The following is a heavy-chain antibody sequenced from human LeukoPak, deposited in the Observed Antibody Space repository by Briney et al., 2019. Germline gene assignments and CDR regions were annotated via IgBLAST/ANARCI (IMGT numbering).Heavy chain of an antibody. J-gene: IGHJ4*02. CDR1: GFTFSSYS. D-gene: IGHD4-17*01. CDR2: IIGSGLST. V-gene: IGHV3-23*01. CDR3: AKVGGATVTPRNRLYYFDY. Sequence: GGSLRLSCAASGFTFSSYSMNWVRQAPGKGLKWVSAIIGSGLSTYYADSVKGRFTISRDNSKNTLYLQMNSLRAEDTAVYYCAKVGGATVTPRNRLYYFDYWGQGTLVTVSS.